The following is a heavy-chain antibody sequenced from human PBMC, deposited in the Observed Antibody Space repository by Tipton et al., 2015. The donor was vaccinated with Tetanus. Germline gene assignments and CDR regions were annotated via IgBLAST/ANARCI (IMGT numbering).Heavy chain of an antibody. V-gene: IGHV3-66*01. Sequence: SLRLSCVASKITVSDNYISWVRQAPGKGLEWVSVMYAGGATYYADSVKGRFTISRENSKNTLSLQMNSLRAEDTAVYYCARLSANSYGYPQFDYWGQGTLVTVSS. CDR1: KITVSDNY. J-gene: IGHJ4*02. CDR2: MYAGGAT. CDR3: ARLSANSYGYPQFDY. D-gene: IGHD5-18*01.